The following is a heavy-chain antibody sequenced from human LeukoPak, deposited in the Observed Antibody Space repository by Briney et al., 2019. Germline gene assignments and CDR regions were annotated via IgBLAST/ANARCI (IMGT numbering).Heavy chain of an antibody. CDR3: ARGKPYGDYVGNFDY. Sequence: SQTLSLTCTVSGGSISSGDYYWSWIRQPPGKGLEWIGHIYYSGSTYYNPSLKSRVTISVDTSKNQFSLKLSSVTAADTAVYYCARGKPYGDYVGNFDYWGQGTLVTVSS. D-gene: IGHD4-17*01. V-gene: IGHV4-30-4*01. J-gene: IGHJ4*02. CDR2: IYYSGST. CDR1: GGSISSGDYY.